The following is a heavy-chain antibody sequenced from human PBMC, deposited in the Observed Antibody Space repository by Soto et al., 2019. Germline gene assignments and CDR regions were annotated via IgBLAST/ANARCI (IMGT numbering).Heavy chain of an antibody. CDR1: GYTFSNYD. Sequence: ASVKVSCKTSGYTFSNYDVTWVRQATGQGLEWMGWMNPGSGDTGYAQKFQGRVTMTRDISIATAYMELSSLRSDDTAIYYCARMATFGSLNWFDPWGQGTLVTVSS. CDR3: ARMATFGSLNWFDP. D-gene: IGHD3-16*01. J-gene: IGHJ5*02. CDR2: MNPGSGDT. V-gene: IGHV1-8*02.